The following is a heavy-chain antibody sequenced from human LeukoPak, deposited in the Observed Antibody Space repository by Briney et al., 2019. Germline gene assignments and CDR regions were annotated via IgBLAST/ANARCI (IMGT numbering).Heavy chain of an antibody. D-gene: IGHD5-18*01. V-gene: IGHV1-2*06. CDR1: GYAFTGYY. CDR2: INPNSGGT. Sequence: ASVKLSCTASGYAFTGYYMHWVRQAPGQGLEWMGRINPNSGGTNYAQKFQGRVTMTRDTSISTAYMELSRLRSDDTAVYYCARGVDTAMVTDYMDVWGKGTTVTVSS. J-gene: IGHJ6*03. CDR3: ARGVDTAMVTDYMDV.